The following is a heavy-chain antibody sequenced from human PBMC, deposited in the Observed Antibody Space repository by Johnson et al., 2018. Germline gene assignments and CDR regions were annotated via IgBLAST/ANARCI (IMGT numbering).Heavy chain of an antibody. D-gene: IGHD1-1*01. Sequence: VQLVESGGGVVQPGRSLRLSCAASGFTFSSYSMNWVRQAPGKGLEWVSYISSSSSTIYYADSVKGRFTISRDNAKNSLYLQMNSLRDEDTAVYYCAREYNWNDVDYYYGMDVWGQGTTVTVSS. V-gene: IGHV3-48*02. CDR1: GFTFSSYS. CDR3: AREYNWNDVDYYYGMDV. CDR2: ISSSSSTI. J-gene: IGHJ6*02.